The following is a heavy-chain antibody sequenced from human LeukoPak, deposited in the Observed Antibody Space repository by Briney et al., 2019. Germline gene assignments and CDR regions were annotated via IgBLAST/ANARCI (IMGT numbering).Heavy chain of an antibody. Sequence: GASVKVSCKASGYTFTSYDINWVRQATGQGLEWMGWMNPNSGNTGYAQKFQGRVTMTRNTSISTAYMELSSLRSEDTAVYYCARRPQLGDWLDPWGQGTLVTVSS. CDR1: GYTFTSYD. CDR3: ARRPQLGDWLDP. CDR2: MNPNSGNT. V-gene: IGHV1-8*01. D-gene: IGHD3-16*01. J-gene: IGHJ5*02.